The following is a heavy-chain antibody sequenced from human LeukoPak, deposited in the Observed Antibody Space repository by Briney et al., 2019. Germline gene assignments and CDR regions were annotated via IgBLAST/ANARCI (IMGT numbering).Heavy chain of an antibody. Sequence: SETLSLTCGVSGYSISRGYYWAWIRQPPGKGMEWIGTIYHTGSTYYTPSLGSRVTISVDTSKNEFSLNLNSVTAADTAVYYCARAGWIITSGIDYWGQGALVTVSS. J-gene: IGHJ4*02. V-gene: IGHV4-38-2*01. CDR2: IYHTGST. CDR1: GYSISRGYY. CDR3: ARAGWIITSGIDY. D-gene: IGHD3-10*01.